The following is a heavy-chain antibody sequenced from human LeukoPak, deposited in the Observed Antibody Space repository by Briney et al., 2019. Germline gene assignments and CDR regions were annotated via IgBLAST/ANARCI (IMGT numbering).Heavy chain of an antibody. J-gene: IGHJ4*02. D-gene: IGHD3-22*01. CDR1: GFSLNTRGVG. CDR2: IYWDDDR. V-gene: IGHV2-5*02. CDR3: AHRKNYYDSSVFDN. Sequence: SGPTLVNPTHTLTLTCTFSGFSLNTRGVGVGWTRQPPGRALEWLALIYWDDDRRYSPSLKSRLTITKDTSKNQVVLTMTNMDPVDTATYFCAHRKNYYDSSVFDNWGQGTLVSVSS.